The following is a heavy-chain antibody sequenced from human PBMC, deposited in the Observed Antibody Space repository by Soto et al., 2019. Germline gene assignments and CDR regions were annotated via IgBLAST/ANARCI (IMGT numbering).Heavy chain of an antibody. CDR3: ARLVGNSWLDH. J-gene: IGHJ5*02. D-gene: IGHD6-6*01. CDR1: GDSVSSNDAV. CDR2: AYYRSIWQT. Sequence: VQLQQSGPGLVKPSQTLSLNCAISGDSVSSNDAVWNWIRQSPSRGLEWLGRAYYRSIWQTEYGVSVIGRMNIVPAASKNQFSLQLNPVTAVDTAMYYCARLVGNSWLDHWGQGTLVTVSA. V-gene: IGHV6-1*01.